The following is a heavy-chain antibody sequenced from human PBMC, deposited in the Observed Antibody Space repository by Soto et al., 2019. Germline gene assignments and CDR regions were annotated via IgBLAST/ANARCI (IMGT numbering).Heavy chain of an antibody. V-gene: IGHV5-51*01. J-gene: IGHJ4*02. CDR2: IYPGDSDT. Sequence: GESLKISCKGSGYSFTSYWIGWVRQMPGKGLEWMGIIYPGDSDTRYSPSFQGQVTISAEKSLSTAYLQWSSLKAADTDMYYCARLGGSGSYYVDYWGQGTLVTVSS. CDR1: GYSFTSYW. D-gene: IGHD1-26*01. CDR3: ARLGGSGSYYVDY.